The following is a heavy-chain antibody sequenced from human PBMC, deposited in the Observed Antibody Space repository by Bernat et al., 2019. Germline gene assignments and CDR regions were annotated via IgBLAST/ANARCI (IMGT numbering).Heavy chain of an antibody. J-gene: IGHJ6*03. CDR3: AKASSSGFWSGYNYYNYYYMDV. D-gene: IGHD3-3*01. CDR2: VSYDGSNK. Sequence: QVQLVESGGGVVQPGRSPRLSCAASGFTFNSYAMHWVRQAPCKGLEWVAGVSYDGSNKYYADSVKGRFTISRENSKNTLYLQMNSLRAEDTAIYHCAKASSSGFWSGYNYYNYYYMDVWGKGTTVTVSS. V-gene: IGHV3-30-3*01. CDR1: GFTFNSYA.